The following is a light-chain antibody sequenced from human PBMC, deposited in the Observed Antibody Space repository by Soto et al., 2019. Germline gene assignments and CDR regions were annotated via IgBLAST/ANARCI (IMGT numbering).Light chain of an antibody. CDR2: AAS. CDR3: QQLNSYFLT. CDR1: QGISSY. V-gene: IGKV1-9*01. Sequence: DIQLTQSPSFLSASVGDRVTITCRASQGISSYLAWYQQKPGKAPKLLIYAASTLQSGVPSRFSGSGSGTEFTLTISSLQPEDFAIYYCQQLNSYFLTFGGGTKVEIK. J-gene: IGKJ4*01.